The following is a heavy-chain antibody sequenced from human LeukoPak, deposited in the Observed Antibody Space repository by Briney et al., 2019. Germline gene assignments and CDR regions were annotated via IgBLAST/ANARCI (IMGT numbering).Heavy chain of an antibody. V-gene: IGHV3-23*01. CDR3: ARHASGSYFFEY. CDR1: GFTFSSYA. D-gene: IGHD3-10*01. CDR2: ISGSGGST. J-gene: IGHJ4*02. Sequence: GGSLRLSCAASGFTFSSYAMSWVRQAPGKGLEWVSAISGSGGSTYYADSVKGRFTISRDNVKNSLSLQMNRLRAEDTAVYYCARHASGSYFFEYWGQGTLVTVSS.